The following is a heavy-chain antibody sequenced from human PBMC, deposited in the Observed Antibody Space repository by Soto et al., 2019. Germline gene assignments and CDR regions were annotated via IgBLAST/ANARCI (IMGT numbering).Heavy chain of an antibody. CDR3: AAGDNSDTGDH. CDR1: GDTLSTHG. CDR2: TIPIIGTT. D-gene: IGHD5-18*01. Sequence: QVQLVQSGAEVKKPGSSVKVSCKASGDTLSTHGISWVRQAPGQGLEWMGGTIPIIGTTDYAEKFQGRVTITADESTTTSYMELSSLRPDDTAVYYCAAGDNSDTGDHWGQGTLVTVSS. J-gene: IGHJ4*02. V-gene: IGHV1-69*01.